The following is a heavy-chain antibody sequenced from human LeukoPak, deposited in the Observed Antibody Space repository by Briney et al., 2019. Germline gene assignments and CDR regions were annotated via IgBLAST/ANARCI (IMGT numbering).Heavy chain of an antibody. CDR1: GYTFTSYG. CDR3: AREWGLESSGYYYAY. Sequence: SVKVSCKASGYTFTSYGISWVRQAPGQGFEWMGGITPIFGTANFAQKFQGRVSITADESTSTAFMELSSLRSEDTAIYYCAREWGLESSGYYYAYWGQGTLVTVSS. CDR2: ITPIFGTA. D-gene: IGHD3-22*01. J-gene: IGHJ4*02. V-gene: IGHV1-69*13.